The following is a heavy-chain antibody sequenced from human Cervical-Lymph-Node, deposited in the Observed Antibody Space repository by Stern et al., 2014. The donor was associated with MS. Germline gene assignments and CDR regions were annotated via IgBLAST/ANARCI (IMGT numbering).Heavy chain of an antibody. CDR2: ISYSGGT. CDR3: ARRDYYDSSGYYDDAFDI. V-gene: IGHV4-59*01. Sequence: QEQLQESGPGLVKASETLSLTCTVSGDSISRYYWTWIRQPPGKGLEWIGEISYSGGTNYNPSLKSRVTLSVDTSKNQFSLKLSSVTAADTAVYYCARRDYYDSSGYYDDAFDIWGQGTMVTVSS. J-gene: IGHJ3*02. CDR1: GDSISRYY. D-gene: IGHD3-22*01.